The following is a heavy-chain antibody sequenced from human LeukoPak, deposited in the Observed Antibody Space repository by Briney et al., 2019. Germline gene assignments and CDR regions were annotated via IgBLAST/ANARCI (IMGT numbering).Heavy chain of an antibody. Sequence: SDTLSLTCAVNGGSFSRYYWSWIRQPPGKGLEWIGIIYHSGSTYFNPSLKSRVTISVDTSKNQFSLKLTSVTAADTAVYYCARDVPTVQLWRTDAFDIWGQGTMVTVSS. V-gene: IGHV4-34*01. CDR1: GGSFSRYY. CDR2: IYHSGST. CDR3: ARDVPTVQLWRTDAFDI. D-gene: IGHD5-18*01. J-gene: IGHJ3*02.